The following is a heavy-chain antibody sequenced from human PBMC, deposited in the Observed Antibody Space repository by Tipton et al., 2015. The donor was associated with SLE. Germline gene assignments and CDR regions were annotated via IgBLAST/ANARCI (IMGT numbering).Heavy chain of an antibody. J-gene: IGHJ2*01. V-gene: IGHV3-66*02. CDR1: GFTVSSNY. D-gene: IGHD1-1*01. Sequence: SLRLSCSASGFTVSSNYMSWVRQAPGKGLEWISIIYSGGSIFYADSLEGRFTISRDNSKNTLYLQMNSLRPEDTAVYYCARRSDERWYFDLWGRGTLVTVSS. CDR3: ARRSDERWYFDL. CDR2: IYSGGSI.